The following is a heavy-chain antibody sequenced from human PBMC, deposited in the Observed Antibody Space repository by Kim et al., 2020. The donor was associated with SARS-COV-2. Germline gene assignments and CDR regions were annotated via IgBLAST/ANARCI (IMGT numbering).Heavy chain of an antibody. D-gene: IGHD6-19*01. Sequence: GGSLRLSCAASGFTFSDYYMSWIRQAPGKGLEWVAYFSDSSSYTNYADSVRGRFTISRDNAKNSLHLQMNSLSAEDTAVYYCARVLSGFYYYYAMDGWGQGTTVTVSS. CDR1: GFTFSDYY. CDR2: FSDSSSYT. J-gene: IGHJ6*02. CDR3: ARVLSGFYYYYAMDG. V-gene: IGHV3-11*05.